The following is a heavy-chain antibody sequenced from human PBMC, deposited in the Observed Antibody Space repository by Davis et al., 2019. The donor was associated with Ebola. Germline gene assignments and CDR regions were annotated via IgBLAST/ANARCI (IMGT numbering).Heavy chain of an antibody. V-gene: IGHV3-23*01. D-gene: IGHD3-22*01. CDR3: AKRFYDNGGDC. CDR1: GFTLSTYG. CDR2: ISGNGDNT. J-gene: IGHJ4*02. Sequence: PGGSLRLSCAASGFTLSTYGMSWFRPAPGKGLEWVSAISGNGDNTHYADSVKGRFTISRDNSKNTLFLLMNSLRAEDTAIYYCAKRFYDNGGDCWGQGTLVTVSS.